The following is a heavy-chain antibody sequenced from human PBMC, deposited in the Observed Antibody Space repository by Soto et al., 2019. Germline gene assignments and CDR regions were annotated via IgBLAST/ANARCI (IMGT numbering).Heavy chain of an antibody. CDR3: ARESLGAKGADH. J-gene: IGHJ4*02. CDR1: GDTFNSYV. V-gene: IGHV1-69*17. CDR2: IIPIIGVT. D-gene: IGHD3-16*01. Sequence: QVQLVQSGAEVKRPGSSVKVSCESSGDTFNSYVISWVRQAPGQGLEWMGGIIPIIGVTHYAQKFQGRVNISALSSTGTAYMAMTNLRFEDTALYYCARESLGAKGADHCGQGTLVTVSS.